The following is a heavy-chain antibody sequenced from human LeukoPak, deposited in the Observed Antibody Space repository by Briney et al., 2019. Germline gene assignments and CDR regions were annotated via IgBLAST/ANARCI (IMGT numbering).Heavy chain of an antibody. D-gene: IGHD1-26*01. CDR1: GFTFSSYA. Sequence: PGGSLRLSCAASGFTFSSYAMSWVRQAPGKGLEWVSTISGSGGVTYYPDSVRGRFTISRDNSKNTLHLQMDSLRAEDTAIYYCAKWPEGATPKFHYWGQGTLVPVSS. J-gene: IGHJ4*02. CDR3: AKWPEGATPKFHY. V-gene: IGHV3-23*01. CDR2: ISGSGGVT.